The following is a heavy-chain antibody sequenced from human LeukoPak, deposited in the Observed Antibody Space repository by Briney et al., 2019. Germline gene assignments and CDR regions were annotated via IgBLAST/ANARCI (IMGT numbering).Heavy chain of an antibody. V-gene: IGHV3-30*02. J-gene: IGHJ4*02. D-gene: IGHD3/OR15-3a*01. CDR2: IRYDGSNK. CDR1: GFTFSSYG. Sequence: GGSLRLSCAASGFTFSSYGMHWVRQAPGKGLEWVAFIRYDGSNKYYADSVKGRFTISRDNSKNTLYLQMNSLRAEDTAVYYCAKVGYDDLAAAFHFDYWGQGTLVTVSS. CDR3: AKVGYDDLAAAFHFDY.